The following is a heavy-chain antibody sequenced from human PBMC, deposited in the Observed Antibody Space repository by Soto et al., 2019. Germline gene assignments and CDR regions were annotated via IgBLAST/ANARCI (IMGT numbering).Heavy chain of an antibody. CDR2: ISGNSDST. J-gene: IGHJ4*02. D-gene: IGHD6-13*01. Sequence: GVLRLSCAASGFTFSSYSISWVRQAPGKGLECISIISGNSDSTYYADSVKGRFTISRDNSKNTLSLQMNSLRVDDTAVYYCAKRASSSNWSPLDYWGQGILVTVSS. V-gene: IGHV3-23*01. CDR3: AKRASSSNWSPLDY. CDR1: GFTFSSYS.